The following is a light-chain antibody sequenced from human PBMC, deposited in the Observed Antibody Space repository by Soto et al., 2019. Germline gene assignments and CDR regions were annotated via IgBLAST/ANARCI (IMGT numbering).Light chain of an antibody. CDR2: EVS. V-gene: IGLV2-14*01. Sequence: QSALTQPASVSGSPGQSITISCSGTSSDVGAYNFVSWYQQHAGKAPQLIIYEVSNRPSGISNRFSGSKSDNTASLTISGLQVEDEADYFCSSFGGGNKVLFGGGTKVTVL. CDR3: SSFGGGNKVL. J-gene: IGLJ3*02. CDR1: SSDVGAYNF.